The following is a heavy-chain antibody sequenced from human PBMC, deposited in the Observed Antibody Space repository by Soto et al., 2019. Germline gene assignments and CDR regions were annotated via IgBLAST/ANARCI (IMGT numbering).Heavy chain of an antibody. CDR2: MSGSGDAA. V-gene: IGHV3-23*01. Sequence: EVQLLESGGGLVQPGGSLRLSCAASGFTFSDYGMSWVRQAPGKGLEWVSVMSGSGDAAYYADSVKGRFTISRDNSKNTPYLQMNSLRAEDTAVYFCAKKVTIYAVDPADYWGQGTQVAVSS. J-gene: IGHJ4*02. D-gene: IGHD3-3*01. CDR3: AKKVTIYAVDPADY. CDR1: GFTFSDYG.